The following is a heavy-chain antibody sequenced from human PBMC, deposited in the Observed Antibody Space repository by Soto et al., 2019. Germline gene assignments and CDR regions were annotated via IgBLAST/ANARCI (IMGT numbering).Heavy chain of an antibody. CDR3: ARGELSSDYSHG. J-gene: IGHJ1*01. Sequence: QVQLVQSGAEVKKPGSSVKVSCKASGGTFSSYTISWVRQAPGQGLEWMGRIIPILGIANYAQEFQGRVTITADKSTSTAYMELSSLRSEDMAVFYCARGELSSDYSHGWGQGTLVTVAS. V-gene: IGHV1-69*02. CDR2: IIPILGIA. CDR1: GGTFSSYT. D-gene: IGHD3-22*01.